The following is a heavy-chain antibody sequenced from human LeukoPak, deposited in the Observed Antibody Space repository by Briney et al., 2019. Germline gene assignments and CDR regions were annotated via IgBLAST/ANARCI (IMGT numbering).Heavy chain of an antibody. Sequence: PSETLSLTCTVSGGSISSGGYYWSWIRQHPGKGLEWIGYIYYSGSTYYTPSLKNRVTISVATSKNQFSLRLSSVTAVDTAVYYCARGGGGYSWYFDLLGRGTLVTVSS. V-gene: IGHV4-31*03. CDR2: IYYSGST. J-gene: IGHJ2*01. D-gene: IGHD5-12*01. CDR3: ARGGGGYSWYFDL. CDR1: GGSISSGGYY.